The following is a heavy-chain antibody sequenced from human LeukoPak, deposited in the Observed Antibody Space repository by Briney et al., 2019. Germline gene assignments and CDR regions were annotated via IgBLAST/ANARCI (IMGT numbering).Heavy chain of an antibody. CDR2: IYSGGST. CDR3: ASSSLVRGVIIDFDY. J-gene: IGHJ4*02. V-gene: IGHV3-66*01. D-gene: IGHD3-10*01. Sequence: GRSLRLSCAASGFTVSSNYMSWVRQAPGKGLEWVSVIYSGGSTYYADSVKGRFTISRDNSKNPLYLQMNSRRAEDAAVYYCASSSLVRGVIIDFDYWGQGTLVTVSS. CDR1: GFTVSSNY.